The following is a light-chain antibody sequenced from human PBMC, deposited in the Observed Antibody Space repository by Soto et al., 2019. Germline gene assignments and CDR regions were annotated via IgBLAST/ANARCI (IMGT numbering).Light chain of an antibody. CDR1: SXDVGGYNY. CDR2: GVA. V-gene: IGLV2-8*01. Sequence: QSVLTQPPSASGSPGQSVTISCTGTSXDVGGYNYVSWFQQHPGKAPKVIIYGVANRPSGVPDRFSGSKSGNTASLTVSGLQAEDEADYYCSSYAGSNNFVFGTGTKFTVL. CDR3: SSYAGSNNFV. J-gene: IGLJ1*01.